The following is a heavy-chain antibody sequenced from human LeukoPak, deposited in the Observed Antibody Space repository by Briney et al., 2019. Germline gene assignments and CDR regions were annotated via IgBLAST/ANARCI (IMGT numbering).Heavy chain of an antibody. Sequence: GGSLRLSCAASGFTFSSYAMSWVRQAPGNGLEWVAAINCSGGSTYYADSVKGRFTISRDNSKNAPYLQMNSLSAEDTAVYYCAKGPCSGCPCYWGQGTLVTVSS. CDR3: AKGPCSGCPCY. CDR1: GFTFSSYA. D-gene: IGHD6-19*01. CDR2: INCSGGST. J-gene: IGHJ4*02. V-gene: IGHV3-23*01.